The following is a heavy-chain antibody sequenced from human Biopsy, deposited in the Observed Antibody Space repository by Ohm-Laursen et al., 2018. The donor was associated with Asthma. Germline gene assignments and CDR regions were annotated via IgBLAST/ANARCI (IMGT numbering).Heavy chain of an antibody. D-gene: IGHD3-22*01. CDR1: RDVFSSYG. CDR3: ARDPSYFDPSVEGWHL. CDR2: IILISLTP. V-gene: IGHV1-69*01. J-gene: IGHJ3*01. Sequence: GSSVKVSCKGSRDVFSSYGFSWVRQAPGQGLEWMGGIILISLTPSYARRFRGRVTISADEYTRTAYMELSSLRSEDTAVYYCARDPSYFDPSVEGWHLWGQGTMVTVSS.